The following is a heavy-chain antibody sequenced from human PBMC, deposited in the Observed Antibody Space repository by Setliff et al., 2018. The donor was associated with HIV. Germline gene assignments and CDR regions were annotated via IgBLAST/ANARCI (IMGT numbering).Heavy chain of an antibody. CDR2: IYYSGSS. Sequence: SLTCKVSGDSVNSYNYYWSWIRQHPGKGLEWIGYIYYSGSSYYNPSVRSRVIMSLDTSENHFSLKLSSVTAADTAVYYCVRNSFDYVEEEWGQGTQVTVSS. CDR1: GDSVNSYNYY. CDR3: VRNSFDYVEEE. V-gene: IGHV4-31*03. D-gene: IGHD3-9*01. J-gene: IGHJ4*02.